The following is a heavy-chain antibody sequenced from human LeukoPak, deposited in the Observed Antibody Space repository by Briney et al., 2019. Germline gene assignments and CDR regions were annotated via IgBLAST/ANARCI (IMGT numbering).Heavy chain of an antibody. J-gene: IGHJ6*03. Sequence: SETLSLTCTVSGGSISSGSYYWSWIPPPAGKGLEWIGRIYSSGSTNYNPSLKSRVTISVDTSKNQFSLKLSSVTAADTAVYYCARGRVTMVRGVITPYYYYYMDVWGKGTTVTISS. CDR3: ARGRVTMVRGVITPYYYYYMDV. CDR2: IYSSGST. V-gene: IGHV4-61*02. D-gene: IGHD3-10*01. CDR1: GGSISSGSYY.